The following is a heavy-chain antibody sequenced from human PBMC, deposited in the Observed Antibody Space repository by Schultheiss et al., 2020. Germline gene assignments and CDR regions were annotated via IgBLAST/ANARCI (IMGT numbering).Heavy chain of an antibody. V-gene: IGHV3-30*03. CDR3: ATLYYYDGSGYDNF. CDR2: ISYDGSNK. D-gene: IGHD3-22*01. Sequence: GGSLRLSCAASGFTFSSYGMHWVRQAPGKGLEWVAVISYDGSNKYYADSVKGRFTISRDNSKNTLFLQMNSLRAEDTAIYYCATLYYYDGSGYDNFWGQGTLVTVSS. CDR1: GFTFSSYG. J-gene: IGHJ4*02.